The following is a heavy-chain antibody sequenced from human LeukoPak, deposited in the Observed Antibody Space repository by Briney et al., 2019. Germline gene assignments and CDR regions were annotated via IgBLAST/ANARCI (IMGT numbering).Heavy chain of an antibody. V-gene: IGHV3-7*02. J-gene: IGHJ4*02. CDR2: INQDGSDK. Sequence: GGSLRLSSVDSGFTFSTLWMAWVRQAPGKGLEWVANINQDGSDKYYVDSVKGRFTISRDNSRTSLYLQMTSLRVEDTAVYYCTKFGYIYAWDYWGQGTLVTVSS. CDR3: TKFGYIYAWDY. CDR1: GFTFSTLW. D-gene: IGHD5-18*01.